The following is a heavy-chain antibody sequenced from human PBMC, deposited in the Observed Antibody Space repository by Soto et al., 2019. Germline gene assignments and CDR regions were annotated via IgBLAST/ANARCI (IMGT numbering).Heavy chain of an antibody. CDR3: ARGKMATIFNY. Sequence: QVQLQESGPGLVKPSETLSLTCTVSGGSISSYYWSWIRQPPGKGLEWIGYIYYSGSTNYNPSLKSRVIISVDTSKNQFSLKLSSVTAADTAVYYCARGKMATIFNYWGQGTLVTVSS. D-gene: IGHD5-12*01. CDR2: IYYSGST. J-gene: IGHJ4*02. CDR1: GGSISSYY. V-gene: IGHV4-59*01.